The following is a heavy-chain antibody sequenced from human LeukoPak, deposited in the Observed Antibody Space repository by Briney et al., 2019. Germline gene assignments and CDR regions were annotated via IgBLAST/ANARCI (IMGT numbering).Heavy chain of an antibody. V-gene: IGHV3-33*06. CDR3: AKSDYPIVGATSMDY. J-gene: IGHJ4*02. CDR2: IWYDGSNK. CDR1: GFTFSNAW. Sequence: GGSLRLSCAASGFTFSNAWMSWVRQAPGKGLEWVAVIWYDGSNKYYADSVKGRFTISRDNSKNTLYLQMNSLRAEDTAVYYCAKSDYPIVGATSMDYWGQGTLVTVSS. D-gene: IGHD1-26*01.